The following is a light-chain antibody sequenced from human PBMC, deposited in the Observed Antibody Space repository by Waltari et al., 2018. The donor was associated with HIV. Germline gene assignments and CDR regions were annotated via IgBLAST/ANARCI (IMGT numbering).Light chain of an antibody. V-gene: IGLV1-51*02. CDR3: ETWDSSLSAGV. J-gene: IGLJ2*01. CDR2: ENT. Sequence: QSVLTQPPSVSAAPGQRVTISCSGSSSNIGKNYVSWYQQVPRTAPKLLIYENTTRPSGIPDRCSGSKSGTSATLGITGLQTGDEADYYGETWDSSLSAGVFGGGTKVTVL. CDR1: SSNIGKNY.